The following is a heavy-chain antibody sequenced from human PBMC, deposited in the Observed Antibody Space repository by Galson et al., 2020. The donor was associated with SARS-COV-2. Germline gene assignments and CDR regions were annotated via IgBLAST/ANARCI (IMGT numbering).Heavy chain of an antibody. CDR3: SREGFYSGNKHPDYYYDMDV. CDR1: GYTFIRYG. CDR2: TSGYNGNT. D-gene: IGHD5-12*01. Sequence: ASVKVSCKASGYTFIRYGISWVRPAPGQGLEWMGWTSGYNGNTNYAQKFQGRVTMTTDTSTNTAYMELKNLRSDVTAVYYCSREGFYSGNKHPDYYYDMDVWGQGTTVTV. J-gene: IGHJ6*02. V-gene: IGHV1-18*01.